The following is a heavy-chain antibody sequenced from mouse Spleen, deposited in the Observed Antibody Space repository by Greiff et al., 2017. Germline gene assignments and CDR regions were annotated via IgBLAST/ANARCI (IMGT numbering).Heavy chain of an antibody. V-gene: IGHV1-69*01. CDR3: ARSDYSWFAY. Sequence: VQLQQPGAELVMPGASVKLSCKASGYTFTSYWMHWVKQRPGQGLEWIGEIDPSDSYTNYNQKFKGKARLTVDKSSSTAYMQLSSLTSEDSAVYYCARSDYSWFAYWGQGTLVTVSA. D-gene: IGHD2-4*01. J-gene: IGHJ3*01. CDR1: GYTFTSYW. CDR2: IDPSDSYT.